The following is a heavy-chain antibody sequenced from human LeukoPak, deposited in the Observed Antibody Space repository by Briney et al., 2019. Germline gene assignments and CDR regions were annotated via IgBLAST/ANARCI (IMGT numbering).Heavy chain of an antibody. V-gene: IGHV1-46*01. Sequence: ASVKLSCKASGYTFTSYYMHWVRQAPGQGLEWMGIINPSDGSTTYAQKFQGRVTMTRDTSTSTVYMELSSLRSEDKALYYCARHQGAGEYPFDYWGQGTLVTVSS. D-gene: IGHD3-16*01. CDR1: GYTFTSYY. J-gene: IGHJ4*02. CDR2: INPSDGST. CDR3: ARHQGAGEYPFDY.